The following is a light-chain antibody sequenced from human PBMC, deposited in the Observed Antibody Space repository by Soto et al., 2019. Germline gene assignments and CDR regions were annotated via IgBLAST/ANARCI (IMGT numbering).Light chain of an antibody. CDR3: CSFAGSSTWV. CDR2: EVN. J-gene: IGLJ3*02. CDR1: STDIGNYNF. Sequence: QSALTQPASVSGSPGQSITISCTGSSTDIGNYNFVSWYQHHPGKAPQVTIYEVNKRPSGVSSRFSGSKSGNTASLTISGLQAEDEADYFCCSFAGSSTWVFGGGTQLTVL. V-gene: IGLV2-23*02.